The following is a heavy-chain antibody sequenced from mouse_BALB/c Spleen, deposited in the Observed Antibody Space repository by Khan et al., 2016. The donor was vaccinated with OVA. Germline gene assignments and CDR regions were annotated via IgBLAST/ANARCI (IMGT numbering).Heavy chain of an antibody. V-gene: IGHV1S135*01. CDR1: GYSFTSYY. CDR3: VRHGYVAWFAY. CDR2: IDPFNGGT. Sequence: VQLKESGPELMKPGASVKISCKASGYSFTSYYIHWMKQSHGKSLEWIGYIDPFNGGTTYNQKFKGKATLTVDKSSSTAYMHLSSLTSEDSAVYYCVRHGYVAWFAYWGQGTLVTVSA. J-gene: IGHJ3*01. D-gene: IGHD2-2*01.